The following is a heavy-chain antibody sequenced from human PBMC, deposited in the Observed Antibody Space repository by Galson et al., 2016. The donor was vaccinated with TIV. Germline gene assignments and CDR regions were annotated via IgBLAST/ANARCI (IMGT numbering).Heavy chain of an antibody. Sequence: SLRLSCAASGSTFSSYGLHWVRQAPGKGLEWVAYISYDGSEKSYGESVKGRFTISRDKTRNTLHLQMNSLRVEDSAVYYCARVYLSYFFDYWGQGTLVTVSS. J-gene: IGHJ4*02. D-gene: IGHD2/OR15-2a*01. CDR1: GSTFSSYG. V-gene: IGHV3-30*03. CDR3: ARVYLSYFFDY. CDR2: ISYDGSEK.